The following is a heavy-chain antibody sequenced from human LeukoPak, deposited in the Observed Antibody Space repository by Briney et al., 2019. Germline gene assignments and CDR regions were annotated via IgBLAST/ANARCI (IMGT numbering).Heavy chain of an antibody. CDR3: ARDLTVAGTCV. Sequence: PGGSLRLSCVASGFTFNNFTMRWVRQAPGKGLEWVSAISGSGSTIYYADSVKGRFTISRDNAKNSLYLQMNSLRAEDTAVYYCARDLTVAGTCVWGQGTTVTVSS. CDR2: ISGSGSTI. V-gene: IGHV3-11*01. J-gene: IGHJ6*02. D-gene: IGHD6-19*01. CDR1: GFTFNNFT.